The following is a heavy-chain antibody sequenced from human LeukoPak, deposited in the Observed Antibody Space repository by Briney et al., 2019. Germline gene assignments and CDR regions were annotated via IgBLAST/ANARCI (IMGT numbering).Heavy chain of an antibody. CDR1: GYTFTGYY. J-gene: IGHJ4*02. Sequence: GASVKVSCKASGYTFTGYYMHWVRQAPGQGLEWMGWINPNSGGTNYAQKFQGRVTMTRDTSISTAYMELSRLRSDDTAVYYCARSSPGFGLYYFDYWGQGTLVTVSS. CDR3: ARSSPGFGLYYFDY. CDR2: INPNSGGT. V-gene: IGHV1-2*02. D-gene: IGHD3/OR15-3a*01.